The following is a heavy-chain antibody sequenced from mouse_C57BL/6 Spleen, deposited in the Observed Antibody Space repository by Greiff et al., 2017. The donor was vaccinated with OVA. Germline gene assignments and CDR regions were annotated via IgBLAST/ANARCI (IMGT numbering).Heavy chain of an antibody. J-gene: IGHJ1*03. CDR2: INPNNGGT. V-gene: IGHV1-18*01. Sequence: EVQLQQSGPELVKPGASVKIPCKASGYTFTDYNMDWVKQSHGKSLEWIGDINPNNGGTIYNQKFKGKATLTVDKSSSTAYMELRSLTSEDTAVYYCAGWDGSRALYWYFDVWGTGTTVTVSS. CDR1: GYTFTDYN. CDR3: AGWDGSRALYWYFDV. D-gene: IGHD1-1*01.